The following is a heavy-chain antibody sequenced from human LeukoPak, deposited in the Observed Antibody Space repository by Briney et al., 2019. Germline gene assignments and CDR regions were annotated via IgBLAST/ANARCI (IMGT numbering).Heavy chain of an antibody. J-gene: IGHJ5*02. CDR2: IYYSGST. CDR1: GGSISSSSYY. V-gene: IGHV4-39*07. Sequence: SETLSLTCTVSGGSISSSSYYWGWIRQPPGKGLEWIGSIYYSGSTYYIPSLKSRVTISVDPSKNQFSLKLSSVPPADPAVYYCARDRSPYNWFDPWGQGTLVTVSS. CDR3: ARDRSPYNWFDP.